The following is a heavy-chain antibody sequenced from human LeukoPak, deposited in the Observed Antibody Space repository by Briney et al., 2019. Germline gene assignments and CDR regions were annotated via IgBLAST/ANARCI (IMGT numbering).Heavy chain of an antibody. Sequence: GGSLRLSCAASGFTFSSYSMNWVRQAPGKGLEWVSVIYSGGSTYYADSVKGRFTISRDNSKNTLYLQMNSLRAEDTAVYYCAREGMVAAAAWGQGTLVTVSS. CDR3: AREGMVAAAA. CDR2: IYSGGST. CDR1: GFTFSSYS. J-gene: IGHJ5*02. V-gene: IGHV3-66*01. D-gene: IGHD6-13*01.